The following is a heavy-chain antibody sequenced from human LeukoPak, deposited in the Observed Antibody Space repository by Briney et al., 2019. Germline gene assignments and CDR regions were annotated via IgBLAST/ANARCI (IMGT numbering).Heavy chain of an antibody. CDR2: ISGSGGST. D-gene: IGHD4-17*01. Sequence: GGSLRLSCTPSGFTFSSHAMSWVRQAPGKGLEWVSAISGSGGSTYYADSVKGRFTISRDNSKNTLYLQMNSLRAEDTAVYYCAKEPDYGDYFDYWGQGTLVTVSS. J-gene: IGHJ4*02. CDR3: AKEPDYGDYFDY. CDR1: GFTFSSHA. V-gene: IGHV3-23*01.